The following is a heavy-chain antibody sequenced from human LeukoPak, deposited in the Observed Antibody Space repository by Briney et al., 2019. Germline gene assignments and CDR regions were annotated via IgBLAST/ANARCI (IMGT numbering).Heavy chain of an antibody. D-gene: IGHD6-13*01. CDR3: GSGAAGKAHGMDV. V-gene: IGHV4-30-2*01. CDR2: IYHSGST. CDR1: GGSISSGGYS. Sequence: PSQSLSLTCAVSGGSISSGGYSWGWLRQPPGKGLEWSWYIYHSGSTYYNSSLKSRVTISVDRSKNQFSLKLSSVTAADTAVYYCGSGAAGKAHGMDVWGQGTPVTVSS. J-gene: IGHJ6*02.